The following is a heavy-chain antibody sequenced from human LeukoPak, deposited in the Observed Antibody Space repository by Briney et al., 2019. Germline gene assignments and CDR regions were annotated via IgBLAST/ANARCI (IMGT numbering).Heavy chain of an antibody. CDR1: GFTFSSYG. D-gene: IGHD3-10*01. CDR2: ISYDGSNK. CDR3: AKDHYGSGSYYPYFDY. Sequence: GRSLRLSCAASGFTFSSYGMHWVRQAPGKGLEWVAVISYDGSNKYYADSVKGRFTISSDSSKNTLYLQMNSLRAEDTAVYYCAKDHYGSGSYYPYFDYWGQGTLVTVSS. V-gene: IGHV3-30*18. J-gene: IGHJ4*02.